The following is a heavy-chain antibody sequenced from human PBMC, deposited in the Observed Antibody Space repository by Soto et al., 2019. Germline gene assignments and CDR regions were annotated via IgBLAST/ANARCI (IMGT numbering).Heavy chain of an antibody. D-gene: IGHD3-10*01. V-gene: IGHV4-59*01. J-gene: IGHJ4*02. CDR1: GGSISSYY. CDR2: IYYSGST. CDR3: ARSWDYYGTFSY. Sequence: PSEILSLTCTVSGGSISSYYWSWIRQPPGKGLEWIGYIYYSGSTNYNPSLKSRVTISVDTSKNQFSLKLSSVTAADTAVYYCARSWDYYGTFSYWGQGTLVTVSS.